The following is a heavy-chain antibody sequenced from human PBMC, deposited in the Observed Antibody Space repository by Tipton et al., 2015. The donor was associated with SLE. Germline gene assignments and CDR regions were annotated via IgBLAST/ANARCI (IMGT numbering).Heavy chain of an antibody. J-gene: IGHJ2*01. V-gene: IGHV4-39*07. Sequence: LSLTCTVSNGSITSLYDYWGWVRQPPGKGLEWLGSVFYGGRYYYNASLRSRVTISVDTVKTQVSLKLTSVTAADTGVYYCAKSYGWVQTTTGDHWYFDLWGRGTQVTVTS. CDR2: VFYGGRY. D-gene: IGHD4/OR15-4a*01. CDR3: AKSYGWVQTTTGDHWYFDL. CDR1: NGSITSLYDY.